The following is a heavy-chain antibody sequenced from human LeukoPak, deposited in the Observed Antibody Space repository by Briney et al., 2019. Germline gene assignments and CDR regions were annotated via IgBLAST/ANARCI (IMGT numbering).Heavy chain of an antibody. CDR3: ARELEGAARPGLYAFDI. D-gene: IGHD6-6*01. J-gene: IGHJ3*02. V-gene: IGHV3-30*03. CDR2: ISYDGSNK. Sequence: GGSLRLSCAASGFTFSSYGMHWVRQAPGKGLEWVAVISYDGSNKYYADSVKGRFTISRDNSKNTLYLQMNSLRAEDTAVYYCARELEGAARPGLYAFDIWGQGTMVTVSS. CDR1: GFTFSSYG.